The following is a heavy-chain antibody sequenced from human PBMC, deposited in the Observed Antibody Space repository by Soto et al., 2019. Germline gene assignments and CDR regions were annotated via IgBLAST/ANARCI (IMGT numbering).Heavy chain of an antibody. CDR1: GFTFSSYA. Sequence: GGSLRLSCAASGFTFSSYAMSWVRQAPGKGLEWVSAISGSGGSTYYADSVKGRFTISRDNSKNTLYLQMNSLRAEDTAVYYCAKDLEIWFGELSCFDYWGQGTLVTVSS. CDR3: AKDLEIWFGELSCFDY. CDR2: ISGSGGST. J-gene: IGHJ4*02. V-gene: IGHV3-23*01. D-gene: IGHD3-10*01.